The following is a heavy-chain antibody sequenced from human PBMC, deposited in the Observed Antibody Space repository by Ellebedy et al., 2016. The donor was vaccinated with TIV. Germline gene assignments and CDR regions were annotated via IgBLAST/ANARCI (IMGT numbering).Heavy chain of an antibody. CDR1: GFTFSSYN. Sequence: GESLKISCAASGFTFSSYNMNWVRQAPGKGLEWVAYITSTGTAIYYADSVRGRFTISRDNAKNSLFLQMNSLRAEDTAVYYCARVVDAIPARLDPWGQGTLVTVSS. V-gene: IGHV3-48*03. D-gene: IGHD2-15*01. CDR3: ARVVDAIPARLDP. CDR2: ITSTGTAI. J-gene: IGHJ5*02.